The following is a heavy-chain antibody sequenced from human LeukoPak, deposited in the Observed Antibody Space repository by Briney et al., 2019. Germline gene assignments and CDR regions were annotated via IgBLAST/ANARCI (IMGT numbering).Heavy chain of an antibody. CDR1: GYTFTDYY. Sequence: ASVKVSCKASGYTFTDYYLHWVRQAPGQGLEWMGRINPNSGDTNYAQEFQGRVTMTRDTSISTAYMELSRLRSDDTAVYFCARDLPSTSNWEPDYWGQGTLVTVSS. D-gene: IGHD7-27*01. V-gene: IGHV1-2*06. J-gene: IGHJ4*02. CDR2: INPNSGDT. CDR3: ARDLPSTSNWEPDY.